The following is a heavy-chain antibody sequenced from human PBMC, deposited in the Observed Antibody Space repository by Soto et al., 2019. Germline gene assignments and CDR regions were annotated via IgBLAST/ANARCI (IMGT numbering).Heavy chain of an antibody. D-gene: IGHD4-4*01. CDR3: ARPLWRDDYNWGYFEL. CDR2: ISYDGSNK. J-gene: IGHJ2*01. V-gene: IGHV3-30-3*01. CDR1: GFTFSSYA. Sequence: QVQLVESGGGVVQPGRYLRLSCAASGFTFSSYAMHWVRQAPGKGLEWVAVISYDGSNKYYADSVKGRFTISRYNSKNTLYLQLNSLRAEDTAVYYCARPLWRDDYNWGYFELWGRGTLVTVSS.